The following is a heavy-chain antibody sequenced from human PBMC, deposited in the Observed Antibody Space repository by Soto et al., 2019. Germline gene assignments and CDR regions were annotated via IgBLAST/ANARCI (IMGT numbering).Heavy chain of an antibody. CDR3: ARQAAAPGIDLWFDP. D-gene: IGHD6-13*01. CDR1: GGSISSSRSY. Sequence: QLQLQESGPGLVKPSETLSLTCNVSGGSISSSRSYWAWFRQPPGKELEWIANIFYAGNTYYNPSLKSRFTLSVDTSKNQFSLKLDSVTAADTAVYYCARQAAAPGIDLWFDPWGQGTLVTVSS. J-gene: IGHJ5*02. V-gene: IGHV4-39*01. CDR2: IFYAGNT.